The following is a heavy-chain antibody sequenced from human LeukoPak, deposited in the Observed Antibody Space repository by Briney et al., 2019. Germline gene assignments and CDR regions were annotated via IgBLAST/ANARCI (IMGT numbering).Heavy chain of an antibody. D-gene: IGHD6-13*01. CDR2: IWYDGSEK. CDR3: AKVSGAAVGPEALNI. CDR1: GFIFSNSG. V-gene: IGHV3-30*02. J-gene: IGHJ3*02. Sequence: GGSLRLSCAASGFIFSNSGMHWVRQAPGKGLEWVAVIWYDGSEKYYADSVTGRFTISRDNSENTVFLQMNNLGVDDTGVYYCAKVSGAAVGPEALNIWGQGTMVTVSP.